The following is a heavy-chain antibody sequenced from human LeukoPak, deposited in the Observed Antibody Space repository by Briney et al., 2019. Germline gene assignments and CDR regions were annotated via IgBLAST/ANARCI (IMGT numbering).Heavy chain of an antibody. Sequence: GGSLRLSCAASGFTFSNAWMSWVRQAPGKGLEWVGRIKSKTDAGTTDYAAPVKGRFTISRDDSKNTLYLQMNSLKTEDTAVYYCSRGPDAWGQGTLVVVSS. J-gene: IGHJ4*02. CDR1: GFTFSNAW. D-gene: IGHD5-24*01. V-gene: IGHV3-15*01. CDR3: SRGPDA. CDR2: IKSKTDAGTT.